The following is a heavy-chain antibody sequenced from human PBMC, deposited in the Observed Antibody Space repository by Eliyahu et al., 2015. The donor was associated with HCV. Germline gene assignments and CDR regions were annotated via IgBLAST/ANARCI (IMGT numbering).Heavy chain of an antibody. V-gene: IGHV1-24*01. Sequence: QVQLVQSGAEVKKPGASVKVSCKVSGYTLTEXSMHWVRQAPGKGLEWMGGFDXEDGETIYAQKFQGRVTMTEDXSTDTAYMELSSLRSEDTAVYYCATGVRWGGSGSYLGYWGQGTLVTVSS. J-gene: IGHJ4*02. D-gene: IGHD3-10*01. CDR1: GYTLTEXS. CDR2: FDXEDGET. CDR3: ATGVRWGGSGSYLGY.